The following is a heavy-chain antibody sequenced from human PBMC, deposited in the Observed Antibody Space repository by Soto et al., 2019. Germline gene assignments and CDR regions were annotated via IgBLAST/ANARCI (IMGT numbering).Heavy chain of an antibody. J-gene: IGHJ4*02. CDR3: ARVRQLAYFDY. V-gene: IGHV4-30-4*02. D-gene: IGHD6-6*01. CDR2: IYYSGST. CDR1: GGSISSGDYY. Sequence: PSETLSLTCTVSGGSISSGDYYWSWIRQPPGKGLEWIGYIYYSGSTYYNPSLKSRVTISVDTSKNQFSLKLSSVTAADTAVYYCARVRQLAYFDYWGQGTLVTVSS.